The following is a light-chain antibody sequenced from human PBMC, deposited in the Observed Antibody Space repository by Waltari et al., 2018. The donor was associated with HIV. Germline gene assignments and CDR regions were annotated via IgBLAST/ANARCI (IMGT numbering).Light chain of an antibody. CDR3: QSYDSSLSGSWV. J-gene: IGLJ3*02. CDR2: GNS. Sequence: QSVLTQPPSVSGAPGQRVTISCTGSSSNIGAGYDVHWYQQLPGTAPNLLIYGNSNPPSGVPDRFSGSTSGTSASLAITGLQAEDEADYYCQSYDSSLSGSWVFGGGTKLTVL. CDR1: SSNIGAGYD. V-gene: IGLV1-40*01.